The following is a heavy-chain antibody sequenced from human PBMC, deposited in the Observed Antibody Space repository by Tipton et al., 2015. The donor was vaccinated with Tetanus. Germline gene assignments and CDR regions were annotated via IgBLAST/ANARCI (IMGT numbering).Heavy chain of an antibody. J-gene: IGHJ4*02. Sequence: QLVQSGAEVKKPGASVRVSCKASAYAFTSYDLNWVRQAAGQGLEWMGWINPNTGHAGYAQKFQGRVTMTSDISSSTAYMELRNLRSDDTAVYYCARGNRGSSWYLWGQGTLLTVSS. CDR2: INPNTGHA. CDR1: AYAFTSYD. D-gene: IGHD6-13*01. CDR3: ARGNRGSSWYL. V-gene: IGHV1-8*01.